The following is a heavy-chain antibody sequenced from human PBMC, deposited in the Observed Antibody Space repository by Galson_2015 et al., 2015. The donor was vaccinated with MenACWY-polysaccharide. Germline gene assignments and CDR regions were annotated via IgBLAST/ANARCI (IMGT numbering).Heavy chain of an antibody. CDR2: IYYSGST. Sequence: SETLSLTCTVSGGSISSYYWSWIRQPPGKGLEWIGYIYYSGSTNYNPSLKSRVTISVDTSKNQFSLKLSSVTAADTAVYYCARGAYGDYSFDYWGQGTLVTVSS. V-gene: IGHV4-59*12. CDR1: GGSISSYY. CDR3: ARGAYGDYSFDY. J-gene: IGHJ4*02. D-gene: IGHD4-17*01.